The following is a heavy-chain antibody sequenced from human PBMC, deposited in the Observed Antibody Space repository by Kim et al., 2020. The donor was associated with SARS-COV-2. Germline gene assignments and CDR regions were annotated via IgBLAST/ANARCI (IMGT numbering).Heavy chain of an antibody. CDR2: IYYSGTT. CDR1: GGSISSSSYY. D-gene: IGHD3-16*01. J-gene: IGHJ4*02. Sequence: SETLSLTCTVSGGSISSSSYYWGWIRQPPGKGLEWIGSIYYSGTTYYTPSLKSRVTISVDTSKNQFSLNLSSVTAADTAVYYCARRKQLGPVWGLFDYWGQGTLVTVSS. V-gene: IGHV4-39*01. CDR3: ARRKQLGPVWGLFDY.